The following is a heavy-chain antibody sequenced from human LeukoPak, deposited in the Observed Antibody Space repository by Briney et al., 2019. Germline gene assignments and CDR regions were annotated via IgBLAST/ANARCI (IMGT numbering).Heavy chain of an antibody. CDR3: ASGGSSPFDY. CDR1: GFTFSSYA. D-gene: IGHD2-2*01. Sequence: PGGTLRLSCAASGFTFSSYAMSWVRQAPGKGLEWVSAISGSGVSTYFADSVKGRFTISRDNSKNTLYLQMNSLRAEDTAVYYCASGGSSPFDYWGQGTLVTVSS. V-gene: IGHV3-23*01. J-gene: IGHJ4*02. CDR2: ISGSGVST.